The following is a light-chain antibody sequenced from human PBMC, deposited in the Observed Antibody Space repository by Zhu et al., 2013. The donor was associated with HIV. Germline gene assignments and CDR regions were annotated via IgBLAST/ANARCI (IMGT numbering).Light chain of an antibody. CDR2: AAT. V-gene: IGKV3-20*01. Sequence: EIVLTQSPGTLSLSPGERATLSCRASQSISSTHLAWYQQKPGQAPRLLIYAATARASGIPSRFTGSGSGTDFTLTITRLEPEDFAVYYCQQYSGSPLCSFGQGTKLEIK. CDR3: QQYSGSPLCS. CDR1: QSISSTH. J-gene: IGKJ2*04.